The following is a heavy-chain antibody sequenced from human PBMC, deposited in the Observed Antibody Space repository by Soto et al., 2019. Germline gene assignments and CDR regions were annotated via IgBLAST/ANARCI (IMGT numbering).Heavy chain of an antibody. CDR3: ARGNNLFDP. CDR2: INAGNGNT. CDR1: GYIFTSYV. Sequence: ASVKVACKASGYIFTSYVIHWVRQAPGQRLEWMGWINAGNGNTKYSQKFQGRVTITSDTSASTAYMELSSLRSEDTAVYYCARGNNLFDPWGQGTLVTVSS. V-gene: IGHV1-3*01. J-gene: IGHJ5*02.